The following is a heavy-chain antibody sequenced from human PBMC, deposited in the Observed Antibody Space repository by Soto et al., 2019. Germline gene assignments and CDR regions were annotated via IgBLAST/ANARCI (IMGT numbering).Heavy chain of an antibody. Sequence: GGSVRLFCGASGFTFSSYWMHWVRQAPGKGLVWVSRINSDGSSTSYADSVKGRFTISRDNAKNTLYLQMNSLRAEDTAVYYCEILGHGFYDSNGDYRDAFYFCGQLPMGTASS. D-gene: IGHD3-22*01. CDR2: INSDGSST. J-gene: IGHJ3*01. CDR1: GFTFSSYW. V-gene: IGHV3-74*01. CDR3: EILGHGFYDSNGDYRDAFYF.